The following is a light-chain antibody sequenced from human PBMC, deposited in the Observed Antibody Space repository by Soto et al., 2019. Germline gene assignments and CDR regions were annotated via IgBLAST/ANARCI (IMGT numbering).Light chain of an antibody. CDR2: GAS. Sequence: EIVMTQSPATLFVSPGERATLSCWASESITNNLAWYQQRPGQAPILLIYGASTRATGIPARFSGSGFGTEFTLTINSLQSEDFAVYYCQQYNNWPPSYTFGQGTKVDIK. CDR1: ESITNN. V-gene: IGKV3-15*01. CDR3: QQYNNWPPSYT. J-gene: IGKJ2*01.